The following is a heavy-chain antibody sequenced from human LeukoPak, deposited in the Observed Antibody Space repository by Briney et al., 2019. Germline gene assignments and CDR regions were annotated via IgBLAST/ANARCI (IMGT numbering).Heavy chain of an antibody. CDR1: GYTFTSYY. J-gene: IGHJ6*03. V-gene: IGHV1-46*01. D-gene: IGHD6-6*01. CDR3: AREQNPEYSSSSYYYYYMDV. Sequence: ASVKVSCKASGYTFTSYYMHWVRQAPGQGLEWMGIINPSGGSTSYAQKFQGRVTMTRDMSTSTVYMELSSPRSEDTAVYYCAREQNPEYSSSSYYYYYMDVWGKGTTVTVSS. CDR2: INPSGGST.